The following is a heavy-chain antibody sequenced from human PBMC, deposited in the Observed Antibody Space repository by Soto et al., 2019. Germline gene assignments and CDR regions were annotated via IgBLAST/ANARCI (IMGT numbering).Heavy chain of an antibody. CDR3: AKSRQQWLAPWGAFDI. V-gene: IGHV3-23*01. Sequence: GGSLRLSCAASGFTFSSYAMSWVRQAPGKGLEWVSAISGSGGSTYYADSVKGRFTISRDNSKNALYLQMNSLRAEDTAVYYCAKSRQQWLAPWGAFDIWGQGTMVTVSS. CDR2: ISGSGGST. D-gene: IGHD6-19*01. J-gene: IGHJ3*02. CDR1: GFTFSSYA.